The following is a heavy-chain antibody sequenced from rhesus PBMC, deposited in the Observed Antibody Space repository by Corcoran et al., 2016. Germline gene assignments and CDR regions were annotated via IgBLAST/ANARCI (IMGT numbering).Heavy chain of an antibody. CDR1: GGSIRDSYR. V-gene: IGHV4S10*01. CDR3: ARWDPLGYLNDY. J-gene: IGHJ4*01. Sequence: QVQLQESGPGVVKPSETLSLTCAVSGGSIRDSYRGSWLRQPPGKGLEWIGYIYGSSTSTTYNPSLKSRVTISKDTSKNQFSLKLSSVTAADTAVYYCARWDPLGYLNDYWGQGVLVTVSS. CDR2: IYGSSTST. D-gene: IGHD3-34*01.